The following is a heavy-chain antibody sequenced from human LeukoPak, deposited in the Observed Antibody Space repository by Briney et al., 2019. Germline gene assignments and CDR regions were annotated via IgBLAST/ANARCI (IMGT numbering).Heavy chain of an antibody. J-gene: IGHJ4*02. CDR2: IRGST. V-gene: IGHV3-23*01. D-gene: IGHD3-16*01. Sequence: GGSLRLSCAASGFTFNNYAMSWVRQAPGKGLEWVSLIRGSTYYADSVKGRFTISRDNSQNTLYLQMNSLRAEDTALYYCAKNLGGSTDYWGQGTLGTGSS. CDR3: AKNLGGSTDY. CDR1: GFTFNNYA.